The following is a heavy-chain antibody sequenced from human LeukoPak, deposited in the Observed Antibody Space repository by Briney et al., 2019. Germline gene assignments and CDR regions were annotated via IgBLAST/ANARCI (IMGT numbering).Heavy chain of an antibody. CDR2: IHYSGST. CDR1: GGSIRSSSSSDH. D-gene: IGHD2-2*01. J-gene: IGHJ5*02. CDR3: ARDHEGYCSSTSCYFGFDP. Sequence: SETLSLTCTVSGGSIRSSSSSDHWGWIRQPPGKGLEWIATIHYSGSTYYNPSLKSRVTISVDTSNNQFSLKLSSVTAADTAVYYCARDHEGYCSSTSCYFGFDPWGQGTLVTVSS. V-gene: IGHV4-39*07.